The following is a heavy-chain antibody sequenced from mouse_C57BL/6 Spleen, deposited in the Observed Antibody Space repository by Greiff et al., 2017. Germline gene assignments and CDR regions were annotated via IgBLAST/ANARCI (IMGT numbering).Heavy chain of an antibody. CDR1: GFNIKDYY. V-gene: IGHV14-2*01. CDR2: IDPEDGET. Sequence: VQLKQSGAELVKPGASVKLSCTASGFNIKDYYMHWVKQRTEQGLEWIGRIDPEDGETKYAPKFPGKATITADTSSNTAYLQLSRLTSEDTAVDYCAGRDGGAMDYWGQGTSVTVSS. J-gene: IGHJ4*01. D-gene: IGHD2-3*01. CDR3: AGRDGGAMDY.